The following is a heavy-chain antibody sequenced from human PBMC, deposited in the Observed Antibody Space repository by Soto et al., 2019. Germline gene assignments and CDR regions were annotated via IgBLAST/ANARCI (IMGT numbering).Heavy chain of an antibody. Sequence: ASVKVSCKASGYSFTNYGITWARQAPGQGFEWMGWISAYNGNTKYAQKLQGRVTMTTDASTSTAYWELRSLTSEDTAVYYCARDRGVAPPVAGNTHYYYYMDVWGKGTTVTVSS. CDR3: ARDRGVAPPVAGNTHYYYYMDV. D-gene: IGHD6-19*01. V-gene: IGHV1-18*01. J-gene: IGHJ6*03. CDR1: GYSFTNYG. CDR2: ISAYNGNT.